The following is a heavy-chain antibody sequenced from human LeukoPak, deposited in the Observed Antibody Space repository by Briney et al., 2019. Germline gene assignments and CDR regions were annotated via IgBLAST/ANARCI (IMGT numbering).Heavy chain of an antibody. V-gene: IGHV3-21*01. CDR1: GFTFSSYS. D-gene: IGHD1-1*01. Sequence: GGCLRLSCAASGFTFSSYSMNWARQVSGKGLEWVSYISSSSTYINYADSVKGRFTISRDNAKNSLYLEMNSLRAEDTAVYHCVRGAGTSYFDYWGQGTLVTVSS. J-gene: IGHJ4*02. CDR2: ISSSSTYI. CDR3: VRGAGTSYFDY.